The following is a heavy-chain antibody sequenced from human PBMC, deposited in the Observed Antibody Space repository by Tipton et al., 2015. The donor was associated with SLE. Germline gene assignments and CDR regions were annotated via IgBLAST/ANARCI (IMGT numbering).Heavy chain of an antibody. D-gene: IGHD5-18*01. CDR3: ARGGIQLWNWFDP. V-gene: IGHV4-39*07. CDR2: IYYSGRT. J-gene: IGHJ5*02. CDR1: GDSIRRIGYY. Sequence: TLSLTCTVSGDSIRRIGYYWDWIRQPPGKGLEWIGTIYYSGRTNYNPSHKSRVTISVDTSKNQFSLQMSSVTAADTAVYYCARGGIQLWNWFDPWGQGTLVTVSS.